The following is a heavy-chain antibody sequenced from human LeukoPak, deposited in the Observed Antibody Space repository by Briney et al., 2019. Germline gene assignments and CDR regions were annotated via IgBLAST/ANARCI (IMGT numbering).Heavy chain of an antibody. CDR3: AKDKDPGDDLAARYDYYYFYGVDV. CDR1: GFAFSISA. CDR2: ISGSGRTT. V-gene: IGHV3-23*01. Sequence: GGSLRLSCEASGFAFSISAINWVRQAPGKELEWISCISGSGRTTYYADSVRGRFTISRDNSRNTVFLQLNSLRAEDTAVYYCAKDKDPGDDLAARYDYYYFYGVDVWGQGTTVTVSS. J-gene: IGHJ6*02. D-gene: IGHD4-17*01.